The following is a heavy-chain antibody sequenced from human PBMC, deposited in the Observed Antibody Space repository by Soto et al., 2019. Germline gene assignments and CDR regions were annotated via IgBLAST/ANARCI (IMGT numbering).Heavy chain of an antibody. CDR1: GFAFSNYS. Sequence: GGSLRLSCVGSGFAFSNYSMNWVRQAPGKGLEWVSYIRSSGSPTYYAGSVKGRFTISRDNAKKSLYLQMNSLRAEDTAVYYCARMTSSLSPGRWGQGTLVTVSS. V-gene: IGHV3-48*01. CDR3: ARMTSSLSPGR. CDR2: IRSSGSPT. D-gene: IGHD2-2*01. J-gene: IGHJ4*02.